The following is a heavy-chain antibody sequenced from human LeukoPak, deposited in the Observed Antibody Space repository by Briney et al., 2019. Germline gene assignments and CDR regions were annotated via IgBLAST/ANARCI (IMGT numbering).Heavy chain of an antibody. V-gene: IGHV3-48*01. J-gene: IGHJ4*02. Sequence: PGGSLRLSCAASGFTFSSYAMHWVRQAPGKGLEWVSYISSSSSTIYYADSVKGRFTISRDNAKNSLYLQMNSLRAEDTAVYYCARAEGYYFDYWGQGTLVTVSS. CDR3: ARAEGYYFDY. CDR1: GFTFSSYA. CDR2: ISSSSSTI.